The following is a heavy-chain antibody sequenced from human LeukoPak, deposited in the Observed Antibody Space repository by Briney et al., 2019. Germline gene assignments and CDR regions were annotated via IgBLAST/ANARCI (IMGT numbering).Heavy chain of an antibody. V-gene: IGHV1-18*01. CDR1: GYTFTNYG. J-gene: IGHJ4*02. D-gene: IGHD6-13*01. Sequence: ASVKVSCKASGYTFTNYGISWVRHAPGQGREWVGWISGYNGQTISTPSLQGRLTMTTDTSTSTAHMELTGLTSGDTAVYYCVRDTALIAAAGYYFDHWGQGTQVTVSS. CDR2: ISGYNGQT. CDR3: VRDTALIAAAGYYFDH.